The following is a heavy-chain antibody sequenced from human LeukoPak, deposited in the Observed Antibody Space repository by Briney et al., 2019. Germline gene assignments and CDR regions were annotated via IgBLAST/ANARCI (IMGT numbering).Heavy chain of an antibody. D-gene: IGHD5-18*01. J-gene: IGHJ4*02. CDR2: IYTGGST. CDR1: GFTVSSNY. Sequence: GGSLRLSCAASGFTVSSNYMSWVRQAPGKGLEWVSVIYTGGSTYYADSVKGRFTISRDNSKNTLYLQMNSLRAEDTAVYYCARALQLWSPFDYWGQGTLVTVSS. V-gene: IGHV3-66*01. CDR3: ARALQLWSPFDY.